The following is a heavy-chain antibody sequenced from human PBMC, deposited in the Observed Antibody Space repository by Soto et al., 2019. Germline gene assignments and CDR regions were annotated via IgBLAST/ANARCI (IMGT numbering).Heavy chain of an antibody. J-gene: IGHJ5*02. CDR2: IYHSGST. CDR1: GASISSINW. V-gene: IGHV4-4*02. D-gene: IGHD3-10*01. CDR3: ATTMNWFYA. Sequence: PSETLSLTRAVSGASISSINWWSWVRQPPGKGLEWIGEIYHSGSTNYNPSLKSRVTMSLDKSNNQFSLKLSSVTAADTAVYYCATTMNWFYAWGQGTLVTVSS.